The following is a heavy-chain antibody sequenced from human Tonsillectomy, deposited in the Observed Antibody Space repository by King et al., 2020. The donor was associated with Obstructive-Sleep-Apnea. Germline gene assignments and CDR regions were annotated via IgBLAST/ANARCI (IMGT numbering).Heavy chain of an antibody. J-gene: IGHJ3*02. D-gene: IGHD3-10*01. V-gene: IGHV1-18*01. CDR1: GYNFKTYG. CDR2: ISGHNGDT. CDR3: ARDLFYYNSGTSYEDTFDI. Sequence: QLVQSGGEVKKPGASVRVSCKASGYNFKTYGLSWVRQAPGQGLEWMGWISGHNGDTNYAQRLRGRVVMTADTTTSTAYMELGSLTPDDTAVYYCARDLFYYNSGTSYEDTFDIWGQGTMVTVSS.